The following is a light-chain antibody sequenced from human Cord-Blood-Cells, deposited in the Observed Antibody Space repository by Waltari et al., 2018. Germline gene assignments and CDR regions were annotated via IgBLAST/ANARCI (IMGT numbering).Light chain of an antibody. V-gene: IGLV2-11*01. CDR3: CSYAGSYTWV. CDR2: DVS. J-gene: IGLJ3*02. Sequence: QSALTQPRSVFGSPGQSVTISCPGTSSDVGGYNYISWYQQHPGKAPKLMIYDVSKRPSGVPDRFSGSKSGNTASLTISGLQAEDEADYYCCSYAGSYTWVFGGGTKLTVL. CDR1: SSDVGGYNY.